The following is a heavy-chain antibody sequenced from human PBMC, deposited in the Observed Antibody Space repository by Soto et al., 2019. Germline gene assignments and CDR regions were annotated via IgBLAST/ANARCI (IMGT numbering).Heavy chain of an antibody. J-gene: IGHJ5*02. V-gene: IGHV4-59*06. CDR3: ARAPWTGYYRHNWFDP. Sequence: PSETLSLTCTVPGGSISSYYWSWIRQPAGKGLEWIGYIYYSGSTYYNPSLKSRVTISVDTSKNQFSLKLSSVTAADTAVYYCARAPWTGYYRHNWFDPWGQGTLVTVSS. CDR2: IYYSGST. CDR1: GGSISSYY. D-gene: IGHD3-9*01.